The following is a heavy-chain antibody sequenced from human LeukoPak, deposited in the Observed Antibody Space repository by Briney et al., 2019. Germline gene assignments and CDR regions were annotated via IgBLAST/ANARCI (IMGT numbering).Heavy chain of an antibody. J-gene: IGHJ4*02. V-gene: IGHV3-23*01. CDR3: ASVGYSSGWYFLDY. Sequence: GGSRRPSGAASGFTFRSYAISWVRKAPGKGLEGVAVISGSGGSTYYAESVQGRFSISRDKAKNTLYLQMDSLRAEDTAVYFCASVGYSSGWYFLDYWGQGTLVTVSS. CDR1: GFTFRSYA. D-gene: IGHD6-19*01. CDR2: ISGSGGST.